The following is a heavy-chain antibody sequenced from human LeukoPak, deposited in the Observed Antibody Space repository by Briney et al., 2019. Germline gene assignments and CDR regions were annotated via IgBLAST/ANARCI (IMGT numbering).Heavy chain of an antibody. J-gene: IGHJ3*02. CDR2: IYYSGSH. V-gene: IGHV4-59*03. Sequence: SETLSLTCTVSRASISIYSWSWIRQPPGQGLEWLGYIYYSGSHNYNPSLKNRVTMSVDTSRNQFSLRVNSVTAADTAVYYCAKSNRYCDTASCYEAFNIWGQGTMVTVSS. D-gene: IGHD2-2*01. CDR3: AKSNRYCDTASCYEAFNI. CDR1: RASISIYS.